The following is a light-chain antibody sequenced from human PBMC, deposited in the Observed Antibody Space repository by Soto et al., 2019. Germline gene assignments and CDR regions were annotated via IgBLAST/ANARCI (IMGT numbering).Light chain of an antibody. V-gene: IGLV2-14*01. Sequence: QSALTQPASVSGSPGQSIAISCTGTSSDIGAWNYVSWYQQHPGKAPKLIIYDVSNRPSGISDRFSGSKSGYTASLTISGLQAEDEADYYCSSHTTTDSHVFGTGTQLTVL. J-gene: IGLJ1*01. CDR3: SSHTTTDSHV. CDR2: DVS. CDR1: SSDIGAWNY.